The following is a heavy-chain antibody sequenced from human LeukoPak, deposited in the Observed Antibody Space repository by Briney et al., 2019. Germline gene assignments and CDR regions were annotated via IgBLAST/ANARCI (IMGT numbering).Heavy chain of an antibody. J-gene: IGHJ5*02. V-gene: IGHV3-23*01. CDR1: GFTFSSYA. CDR2: INDSGDST. Sequence: PGGSLRVSCAASGFTFSSYAMSWVRQAPGKGLEWVSSINDSGDSTYYADSVKGRFTISRDNSKNTLYLLMNNLRVEDTAIFYCATAYCSSTSCPTWGQGTLVTVSS. D-gene: IGHD2-2*01. CDR3: ATAYCSSTSCPT.